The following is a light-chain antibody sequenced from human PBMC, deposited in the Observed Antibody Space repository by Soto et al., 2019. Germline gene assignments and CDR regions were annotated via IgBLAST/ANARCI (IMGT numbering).Light chain of an antibody. CDR1: SSNIGAGYD. V-gene: IGLV1-40*01. CDR2: GNS. J-gene: IGLJ1*01. Sequence: QSVLTQPPSVSGAPGQRVTISCTGSSSNIGAGYDVHWYQHLPGTAPKLLIYGNSNRPSGVPDRFSGSQSGTSASLAITGLQDDDEADYYCQSYDSSLSVSYVFGTGTKVTVL. CDR3: QSYDSSLSVSYV.